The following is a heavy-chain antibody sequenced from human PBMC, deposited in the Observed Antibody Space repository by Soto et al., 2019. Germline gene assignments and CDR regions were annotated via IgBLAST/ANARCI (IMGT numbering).Heavy chain of an antibody. CDR1: GGSISSSF. CDR3: ASRRSMVRGVNDAFDI. Sequence: SETLSLTCSVSGGSISSSFWSWIRQPPGKELEWIGYISYSGSTTYNPSLKSRITLSVDTSKNQFSLKLSSVTAADTAVYYCASRRSMVRGVNDAFDIWGQGTMVTVSS. CDR2: ISYSGST. V-gene: IGHV4-59*08. D-gene: IGHD3-10*01. J-gene: IGHJ3*02.